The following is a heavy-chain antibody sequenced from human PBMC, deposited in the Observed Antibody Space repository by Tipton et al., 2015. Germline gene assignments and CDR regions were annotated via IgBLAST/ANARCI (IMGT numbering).Heavy chain of an antibody. CDR3: AKGYSGSRWGNSYGQPGLFEY. J-gene: IGHJ4*02. Sequence: SLRLSCAASGFTFSSYSMSWVRQAPGKGLEWVSTVSGRGGSTYYADSVKGRFTISRDNSKNTLYLQMNSLRAEDTAVYDCAKGYSGSRWGNSYGQPGLFEYWGQGTLVAVSS. D-gene: IGHD6-13*01. CDR1: GFTFSSYS. CDR2: VSGRGGST. V-gene: IGHV3-23*01.